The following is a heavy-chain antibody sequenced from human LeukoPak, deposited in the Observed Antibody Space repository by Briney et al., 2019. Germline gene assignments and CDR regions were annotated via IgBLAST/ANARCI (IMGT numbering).Heavy chain of an antibody. J-gene: IGHJ5*02. CDR1: GFTFSSYE. D-gene: IGHD3-3*01. CDR2: ISSSGSTI. Sequence: PGGSLRLSCAASGFTFSSYEMNWVRQAPGKGLEWVSYISSSGSTIYYADSVKGRFTISRDNAKNSLYLQMNSRRAEDTAVYYCARDQPLRPFDPWGQGPLVTVSS. CDR3: ARDQPLRPFDP. V-gene: IGHV3-48*03.